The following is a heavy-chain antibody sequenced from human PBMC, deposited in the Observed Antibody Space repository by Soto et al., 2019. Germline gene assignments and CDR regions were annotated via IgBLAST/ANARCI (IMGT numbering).Heavy chain of an antibody. CDR1: GASLSSGGYY. CDR2: IYYSGST. CDR3: TRVRGYIASDFGNYFDY. Sequence: PSETLSLTCTVSGASLSSGGYYWRWLRPPPGKGLEWIGYIYYSGSTYYNPSLKSRVTISVDTSKDQFSLKLSSVTAADTAVYYCTRVRGYIASDFGNYFDYWGQGALVTVSS. J-gene: IGHJ4*02. V-gene: IGHV4-30-4*08. D-gene: IGHD5-12*01.